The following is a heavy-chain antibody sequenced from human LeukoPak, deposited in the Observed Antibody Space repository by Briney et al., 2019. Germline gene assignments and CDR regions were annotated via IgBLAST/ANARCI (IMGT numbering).Heavy chain of an antibody. J-gene: IGHJ3*02. Sequence: GRSLRLSCAASGFTFSSYGMHWVRQAPGKGLEWVAVTSYDGSNKYYADSVKGRFTISRDNSKNMLYLQMNSLRAEDTAVYYCAKNPDEGLVVVPAAPGFDIWGQGTMVTVSS. D-gene: IGHD2-2*01. CDR3: AKNPDEGLVVVPAAPGFDI. V-gene: IGHV3-30*18. CDR1: GFTFSSYG. CDR2: TSYDGSNK.